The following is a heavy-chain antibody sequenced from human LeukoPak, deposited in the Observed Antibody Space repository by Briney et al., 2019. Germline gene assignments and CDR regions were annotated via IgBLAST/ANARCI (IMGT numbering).Heavy chain of an antibody. CDR1: GFTFSSYS. Sequence: GGSLRLSCAASGFTFSSYSMNWVRQAPGKGLEWVSYISSSSSTIYYADSVKGRFTISRDNAKNSLYLQMNSLRAEDTAVYYCARFSVAGTLDYWGQGTLVTVSS. J-gene: IGHJ4*02. CDR2: ISSSSSTI. CDR3: ARFSVAGTLDY. V-gene: IGHV3-48*04. D-gene: IGHD6-19*01.